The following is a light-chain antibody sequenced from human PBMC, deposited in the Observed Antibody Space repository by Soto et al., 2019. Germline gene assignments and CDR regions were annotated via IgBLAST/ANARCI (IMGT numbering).Light chain of an antibody. CDR1: QSVGSH. V-gene: IGKV3-20*01. Sequence: EIVLTQSPGTLSLSPGERATLSCRASQSVGSHLAWFQQRPGQAPRLLIYDASNRAPGIPARFRGGGSETDFTLTISRLEPEDFAVYYCQQYDNSPITFGQGTRLEIK. J-gene: IGKJ5*01. CDR2: DAS. CDR3: QQYDNSPIT.